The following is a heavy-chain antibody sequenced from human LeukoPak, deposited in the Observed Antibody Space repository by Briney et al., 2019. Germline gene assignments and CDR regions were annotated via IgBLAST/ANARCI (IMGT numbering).Heavy chain of an antibody. CDR3: ARASYSGWYSYLDY. Sequence: GGSLRLPCAASGFTFSSYWMHWVRQAPGKGLVWVSRINSDGSSTSYADSVKGRITISRDNAKNTLYLQMNSLRAEDTAVYYCARASYSGWYSYLDYWGQGTLVTVSS. D-gene: IGHD6-19*01. J-gene: IGHJ4*02. CDR2: INSDGSST. CDR1: GFTFSSYW. V-gene: IGHV3-74*01.